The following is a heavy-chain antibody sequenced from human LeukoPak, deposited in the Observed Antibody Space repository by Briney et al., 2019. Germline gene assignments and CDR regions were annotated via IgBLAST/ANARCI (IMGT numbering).Heavy chain of an antibody. CDR3: ARATGYSSSWLPQNYYYYYGMDV. V-gene: IGHV4-4*02. CDR1: GGSISSSNW. Sequence: SGTLSLTCAVSGGSISSSNWWSWVRQPPGKGLEWIGEIYHSGSTNYNPSLKSRVTISVDKSKNQFSLKLSSVTAADTAVYYCARATGYSSSWLPQNYYYYYGMDVWGQGTTVTVSS. D-gene: IGHD6-13*01. CDR2: IYHSGST. J-gene: IGHJ6*02.